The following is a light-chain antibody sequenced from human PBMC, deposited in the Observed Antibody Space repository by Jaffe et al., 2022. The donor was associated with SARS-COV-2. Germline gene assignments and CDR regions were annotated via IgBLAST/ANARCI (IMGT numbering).Light chain of an antibody. V-gene: IGKV3-11*01. CDR1: QGVGTY. CDR2: DAS. J-gene: IGKJ5*01. Sequence: EIVLTQSPATLSLSPGERATLSCRARQGVGTYLAWYQQKPGQAPRLVIYDASNRATGIPARFSGSGSGTDFTLTISSLEPADFAVYYCQQRSDSPSITFGQGTRLEIK. CDR3: QQRSDSPSIT.